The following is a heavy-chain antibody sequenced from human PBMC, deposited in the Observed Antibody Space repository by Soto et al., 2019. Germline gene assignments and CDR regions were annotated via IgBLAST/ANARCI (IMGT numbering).Heavy chain of an antibody. Sequence: RGAPTIFSAPTRISFRSLSPRWGPQAPGKGLEWVSAISGSGGSTYYADSVKGRFTISRDNSKNTLYLQMNSLRAEDTAVYYCAKDDLEGWFDPWGQGTLVTVSS. CDR1: RISFRSLS. CDR3: AKDDLEGWFDP. CDR2: ISGSGGST. V-gene: IGHV3-23*01. J-gene: IGHJ5*02.